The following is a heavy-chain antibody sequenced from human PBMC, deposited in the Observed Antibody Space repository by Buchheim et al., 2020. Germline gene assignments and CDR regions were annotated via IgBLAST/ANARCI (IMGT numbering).Heavy chain of an antibody. CDR3: ARRGQWPDWYFDL. J-gene: IGHJ2*01. V-gene: IGHV5-51*01. CDR1: GYSFSTYW. Sequence: EVQLVQSGAEVKKAGESLRISCKGSGYSFSTYWIAWVRQMPGKGLEWMGIIFPSDSDTRYSPSFHGRVTISADKSISTAYLQWSSLKASDTAMYYCARRGQWPDWYFDLWGRGTL. CDR2: IFPSDSDT. D-gene: IGHD6-19*01.